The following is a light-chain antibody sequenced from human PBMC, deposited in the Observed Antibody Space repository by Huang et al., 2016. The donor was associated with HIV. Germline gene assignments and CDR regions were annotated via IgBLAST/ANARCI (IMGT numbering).Light chain of an antibody. CDR2: AAS. Sequence: AIQMTQSPSSLSASVGDRVTITCRASQGMRNDLGWYQQKPGRAPKLLIYAASSLQSGVPSRFSGSGSGTDFTLTISSLQPEDFATYYCLQDYNYPYTFGQGTKLEIK. J-gene: IGKJ2*01. CDR3: LQDYNYPYT. V-gene: IGKV1-6*01. CDR1: QGMRND.